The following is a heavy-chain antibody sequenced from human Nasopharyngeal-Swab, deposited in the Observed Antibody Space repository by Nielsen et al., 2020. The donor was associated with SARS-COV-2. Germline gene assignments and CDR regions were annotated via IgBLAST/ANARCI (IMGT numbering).Heavy chain of an antibody. Sequence: VRQAPGKGLEWVSYISSSGSTIYYADSVKGRFTISRDNAKNSLYLQMNSLRAEDTAVYYCARDFDAFDIWGQGIMVTVSS. CDR2: ISSSGSTI. CDR3: ARDFDAFDI. J-gene: IGHJ3*02. V-gene: IGHV3-48*03.